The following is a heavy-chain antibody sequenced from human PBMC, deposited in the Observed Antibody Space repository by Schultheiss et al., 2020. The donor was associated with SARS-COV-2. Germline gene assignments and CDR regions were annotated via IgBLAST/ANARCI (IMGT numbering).Heavy chain of an antibody. Sequence: GESLKISCAASGFTFSSYAMLWVRQAPGKGLEWVAVISYDGSNKYYADSVKGRFTISRDNSKNTLYLQMNSLRAEDTAVYYCEAAAGDDAFDIWGQGTMVTVSS. CDR1: GFTFSSYA. V-gene: IGHV3-30*01. CDR3: EAAAGDDAFDI. J-gene: IGHJ3*02. CDR2: ISYDGSNK. D-gene: IGHD6-13*01.